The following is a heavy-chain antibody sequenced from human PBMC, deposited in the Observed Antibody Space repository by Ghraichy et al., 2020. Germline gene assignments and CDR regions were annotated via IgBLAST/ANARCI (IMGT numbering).Heavy chain of an antibody. D-gene: IGHD6-6*01. J-gene: IGHJ6*02. Sequence: SETLSLTCAVYGGSFSGYYWSWIRQPPGKGLEWIGEINHSGSTNYNPSLKSRVTISVDTSKNQFSLKLSSVTAADTAVYYCARARQLVLGKKGYYYGMDVWGQGTTVNVSS. CDR1: GGSFSGYY. V-gene: IGHV4-34*01. CDR3: ARARQLVLGKKGYYYGMDV. CDR2: INHSGST.